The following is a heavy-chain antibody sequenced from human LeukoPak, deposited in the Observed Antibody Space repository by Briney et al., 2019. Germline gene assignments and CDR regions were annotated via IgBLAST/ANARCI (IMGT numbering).Heavy chain of an antibody. Sequence: GGSLRLSCAASGFTFSSYGMHWVRQAPGKGLQWVAFILFDRSNKYYADSVKGRFTISRDNSKNTLYLQMNSLRAEDTAVYYCARVSEEPEDRGYSYGRYYYYMDVWGKGTTVTVSS. V-gene: IGHV3-30*02. CDR2: ILFDRSNK. J-gene: IGHJ6*03. CDR3: ARVSEEPEDRGYSYGRYYYYMDV. CDR1: GFTFSSYG. D-gene: IGHD5-18*01.